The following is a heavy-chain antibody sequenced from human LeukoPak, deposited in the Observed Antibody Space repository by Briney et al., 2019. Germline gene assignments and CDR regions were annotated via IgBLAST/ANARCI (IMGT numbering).Heavy chain of an antibody. CDR1: EFISSDYA. CDR2: ISDYGSNR. J-gene: IGHJ3*01. CDR3: ARTHDYGDSRDAFDV. V-gene: IGHV3-30*04. D-gene: IGHD4-17*01. Sequence: PGGSLRLSCAASEFISSDYAMDWVRQAPGKGLEWVAIISDYGSNRYYADSVRGRFTISRDNSKNTLYLQMNNLRAEDTAVYYCARTHDYGDSRDAFDVWGQGTMVTVSS.